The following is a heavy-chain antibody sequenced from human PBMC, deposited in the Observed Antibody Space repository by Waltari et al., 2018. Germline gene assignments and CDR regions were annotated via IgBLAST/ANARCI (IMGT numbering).Heavy chain of an antibody. CDR3: ARSDRGP. CDR1: GYYFTSYD. V-gene: IGHV1-8*01. D-gene: IGHD3-22*01. J-gene: IGHJ5*02. Sequence: QVPLEQSGAEVKKPGASVRVSCKASGYYFTSYDVYWVRQATGQGLEWMGRVNPNNGETIYAPKFQGRVTMTRDTSISTAYMELTSLTSEDTGVYFCARSDRGPWGQGTLVTVSS. CDR2: VNPNNGET.